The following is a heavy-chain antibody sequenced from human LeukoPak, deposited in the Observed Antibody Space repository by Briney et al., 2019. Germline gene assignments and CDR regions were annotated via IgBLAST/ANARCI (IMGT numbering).Heavy chain of an antibody. V-gene: IGHV4-59*01. CDR3: ARGRSNYYGMDV. CDR1: DGSINSYY. CDR2: IYYNGNT. D-gene: IGHD1-26*01. J-gene: IGHJ6*02. Sequence: PSETLSLTCSVSDGSINSYYWNWIRRPPGKGLEWIGYIYYNGNTNYSPSLKSRVTMSVDTSKNLFSLKVSSVTTADTAVYYCARGRSNYYGMDVWGQGTTVTVSS.